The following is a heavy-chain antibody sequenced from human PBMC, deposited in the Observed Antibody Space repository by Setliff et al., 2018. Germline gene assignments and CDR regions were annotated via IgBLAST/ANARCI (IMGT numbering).Heavy chain of an antibody. CDR1: GGCFSGYY. V-gene: IGHV4-34*01. Sequence: PSETLSLTCAVYGGCFSGYYWSWIRQPPGKGLEWIGEINHGGSTNYNPSLKSRVTISVDTSKNQFSLKLSSVTAADTAVYYCANLQPGYCGGGTCPLIDYWGHGTLVTVSS. D-gene: IGHD2-15*01. CDR3: ANLQPGYCGGGTCPLIDY. CDR2: INHGGST. J-gene: IGHJ4*01.